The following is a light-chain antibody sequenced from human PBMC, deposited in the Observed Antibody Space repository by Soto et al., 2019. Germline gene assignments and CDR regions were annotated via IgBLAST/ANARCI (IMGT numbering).Light chain of an antibody. J-gene: IGKJ1*01. CDR3: QQYDSSPKT. Sequence: DIQMTQSPSTLSASVGARVTTTCRASQSISTWLSWYQQKPGKAPKVLIYKASGLESGIPDRFSGTGSGTDFTLTISRLEPEDFAVYYCQQYDSSPKTFGQGPRWIS. CDR1: QSISTW. CDR2: KAS. V-gene: IGKV1-5*03.